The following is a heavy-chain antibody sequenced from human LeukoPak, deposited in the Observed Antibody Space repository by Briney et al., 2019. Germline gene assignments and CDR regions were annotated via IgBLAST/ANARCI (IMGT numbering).Heavy chain of an antibody. CDR2: ITGDGVTT. CDR3: AKERRRVDTSMIRSYFFDS. D-gene: IGHD3-16*01. J-gene: IGHJ4*02. CDR1: GFTFSSSA. V-gene: IGHV3-23*01. Sequence: GGSLILSCAASGFTFSSSAMSWVRQTPSKGLEWLSSITGDGVTTYYADSVKGRFTISRDNSKNILFLQMNNLRAEDSASYFCAKERRRVDTSMIRSYFFDSWGQGTPVTVSS.